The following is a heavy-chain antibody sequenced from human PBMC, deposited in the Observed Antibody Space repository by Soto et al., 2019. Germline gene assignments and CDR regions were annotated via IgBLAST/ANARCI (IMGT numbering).Heavy chain of an antibody. Sequence: CRGLSCSASGVRVKSYAVNGVRKDPGKGLVWVSRISGDGSSTHYADSVKGRFTISRDNAKNTLYLQMNSLRAEDTAVYYGARGGNYVFDYWGQRTLVTVSS. D-gene: IGHD1-26*01. J-gene: IGHJ4*02. CDR2: ISGDGSST. CDR3: ARGGNYVFDY. V-gene: IGHV3-74*01. CDR1: GVRVKSYA.